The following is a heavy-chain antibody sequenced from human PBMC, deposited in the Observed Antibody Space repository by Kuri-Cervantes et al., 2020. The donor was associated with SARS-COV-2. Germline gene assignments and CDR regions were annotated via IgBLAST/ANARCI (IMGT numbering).Heavy chain of an antibody. D-gene: IGHD3-10*01. CDR2: ISSSSSTI. CDR3: ARGRGYYGSETYYNNFDY. CDR1: GFTFSSYS. V-gene: IGHV3-48*01. Sequence: GESLKISCAASGFTFSSYSMNWVRQAPGKGLEWVSYISSSSSTIYYADSVKGRFTISRDNAKNSLYLQMNSLRAEDTAVYYCARGRGYYGSETYYNNFDYWGQGTLVTVSS. J-gene: IGHJ4*02.